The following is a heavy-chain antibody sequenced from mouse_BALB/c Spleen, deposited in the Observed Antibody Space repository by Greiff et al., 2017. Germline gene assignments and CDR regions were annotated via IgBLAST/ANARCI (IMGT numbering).Heavy chain of an antibody. Sequence: QVQRMESGAELARPGASVKMSCKASGYTFTSYTMHWVKQRPGQGLEWIGNINPSGGYTNYNQKFKDKATLTADKSSSTAYMQLSSLTSEDSAVYYYARGAHGGMDYWGEGTSVTVSS. V-gene: IGHV1-4*01. CDR1: GYTFTSYT. CDR2: INPSGGYT. D-gene: IGHD3-1*01. CDR3: ARGAHGGMDY. J-gene: IGHJ4*01.